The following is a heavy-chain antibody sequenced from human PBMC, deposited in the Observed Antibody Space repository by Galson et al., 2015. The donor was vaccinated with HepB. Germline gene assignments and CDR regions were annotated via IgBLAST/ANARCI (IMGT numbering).Heavy chain of an antibody. CDR3: AHSRGRTVTIWAYNWFDP. CDR2: IYWDDDK. J-gene: IGHJ5*02. Sequence: PALVKPTQTLTLTCTFSGFSLSTSGVGVGWIRQPPGKALEWLALIYWDDDKRYSPSLKSRLTITMDTSKNQVVLTMTNMDPVDTATYYCAHSRGRTVTIWAYNWFDPWGQGTLVTVSS. CDR1: GFSLSTSGVG. V-gene: IGHV2-5*02. D-gene: IGHD4-17*01.